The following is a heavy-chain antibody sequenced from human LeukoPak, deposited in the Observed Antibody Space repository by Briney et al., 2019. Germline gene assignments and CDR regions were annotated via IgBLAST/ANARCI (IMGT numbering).Heavy chain of an antibody. J-gene: IGHJ2*01. CDR1: GFTFSSYS. CDR2: ISSSSYI. V-gene: IGHV3-21*04. CDR3: AKDPLRATVTHYWYFDL. Sequence: PGGSLRLSCAASGFTFSSYSMNWVRQAPGKGLEWVSSISSSSYIYYADAAKGRFTISRDNAKNSLYLQMNSLRAEDTAVYYCAKDPLRATVTHYWYFDLWGRGTLVTVSS. D-gene: IGHD4-17*01.